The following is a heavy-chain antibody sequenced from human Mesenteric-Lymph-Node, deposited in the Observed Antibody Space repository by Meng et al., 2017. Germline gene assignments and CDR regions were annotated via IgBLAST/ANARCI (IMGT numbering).Heavy chain of an antibody. V-gene: IGHV4-34*01. Sequence: SETLSLTCAVYGGSFSGYYWSWIRQPPGKGLEWIGEINHSGSTNYNPSLKSRVTISVDTSKNQFSLKLSSVTAADTAVYYCARGGYYGSGSYYPYWGQGTLVTVSS. CDR3: ARGGYYGSGSYYPY. J-gene: IGHJ4*02. CDR1: GGSFSGYY. CDR2: INHSGST. D-gene: IGHD3-10*01.